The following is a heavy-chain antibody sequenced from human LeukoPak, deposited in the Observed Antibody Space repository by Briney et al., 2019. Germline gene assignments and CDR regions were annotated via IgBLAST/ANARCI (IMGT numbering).Heavy chain of an antibody. CDR3: ARESGTTTGTFDY. J-gene: IGHJ4*02. Sequence: GRSLRLSCAASGFTFSSYAMHWVRQAPGKGLEWVAVISYDGSNKYYADSVKGRFTISRDNSKNTLYLQMNSLRVEDTAVYYCARESGTTTGTFDYWGQGTLVTVSS. CDR2: ISYDGSNK. D-gene: IGHD1-26*01. CDR1: GFTFSSYA. V-gene: IGHV3-30-3*01.